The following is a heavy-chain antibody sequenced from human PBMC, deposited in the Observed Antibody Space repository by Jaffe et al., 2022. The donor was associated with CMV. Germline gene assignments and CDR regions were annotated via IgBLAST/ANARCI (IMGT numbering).Heavy chain of an antibody. CDR3: TTDLYSGSYYLSGYFDY. Sequence: EVQLVESGGGLVKPGGSLRLSCAASGFTFSNAWMSWVRQAPGKGLEWVGRIKSKTDGGTTDYAAPVKGRFTISRDDSKNTLYLQMNSLKTEDTAVYYCTTDLYSGSYYLSGYFDYWGQGTLVTVSS. J-gene: IGHJ4*02. CDR2: IKSKTDGGTT. D-gene: IGHD1-26*01. CDR1: GFTFSNAW. V-gene: IGHV3-15*01.